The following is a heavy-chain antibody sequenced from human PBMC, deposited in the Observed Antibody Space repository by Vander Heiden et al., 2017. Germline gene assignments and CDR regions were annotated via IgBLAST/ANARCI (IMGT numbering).Heavy chain of an antibody. CDR1: GFTFSDYY. Sequence: CAASGFTFSDYYMSWIRQAPGKGLAWVSYISSSGSTIYYADYVKGRFTISRDNAKNSLYLQMNSLRAEDTAVYYCARCCGSGSSGYWGQGTLVTVSS. D-gene: IGHD3-10*01. V-gene: IGHV3-11*01. J-gene: IGHJ4*02. CDR2: ISSSGSTI. CDR3: ARCCGSGSSGY.